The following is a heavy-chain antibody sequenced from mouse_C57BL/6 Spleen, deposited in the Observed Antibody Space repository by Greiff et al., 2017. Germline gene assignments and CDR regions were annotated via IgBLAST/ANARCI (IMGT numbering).Heavy chain of an antibody. J-gene: IGHJ1*03. D-gene: IGHD2-3*01. CDR3: TRMVTSRRWYFDV. CDR1: GYTFTDYE. CDR2: IDPETGGT. V-gene: IGHV1-15*01. Sequence: QVQLQQSGAELVRPGASVTLSCKASGYTFTDYEMHWVKQTPVHGLEWIGAIDPETGGTAYNQKFKGKAILTADKSSSTAYMELRSLTSEDSAVYYCTRMVTSRRWYFDVWGTGTTVTVSS.